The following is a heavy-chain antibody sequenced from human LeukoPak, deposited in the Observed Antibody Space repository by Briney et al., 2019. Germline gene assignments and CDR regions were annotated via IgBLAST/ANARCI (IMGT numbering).Heavy chain of an antibody. Sequence: ASVKVSCKASGYTFTGYYMHWVRQAPGQGLEWMGRINPNSGGTNYAQKFQGRVTMTRDTSISTAYMELSRLRSDDTAVYYCARVIVGATTTGHFQHWGQGTLVTVSS. D-gene: IGHD1-26*01. V-gene: IGHV1-2*02. J-gene: IGHJ1*01. CDR2: INPNSGGT. CDR3: ARVIVGATTTGHFQH. CDR1: GYTFTGYY.